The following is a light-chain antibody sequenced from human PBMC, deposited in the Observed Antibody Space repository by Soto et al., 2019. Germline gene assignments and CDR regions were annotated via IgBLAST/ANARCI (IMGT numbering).Light chain of an antibody. V-gene: IGKV1-39*01. CDR1: QSVSTY. Sequence: DIQMTQSPSFVSASVGDRVTITCRASQSVSTYVNWYQQRSGQAPNLLIYAVSHSESGVPSRFRGSGSGTDFTLTISSLQNEDFATYYCQQNSSPPVTFGRGTKVDI. J-gene: IGKJ4*01. CDR2: AVS. CDR3: QQNSSPPVT.